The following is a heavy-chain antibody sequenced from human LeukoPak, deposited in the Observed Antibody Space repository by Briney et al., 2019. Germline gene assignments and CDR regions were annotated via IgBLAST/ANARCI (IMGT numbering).Heavy chain of an antibody. CDR3: ARDPIPGELWFGYYFDY. D-gene: IGHD5-18*01. J-gene: IGHJ4*02. CDR2: IYTSGST. CDR1: GGSISSYY. V-gene: IGHV4-4*07. Sequence: SETLSLTCALPGGSISSYYWSWIRQPAGKGLEWIGRIYTSGSTNYNPSLKSRVTMSVDTSKHQFSLKLSSVTAADTAVYYCARDPIPGELWFGYYFDYWGQGTLVTVSS.